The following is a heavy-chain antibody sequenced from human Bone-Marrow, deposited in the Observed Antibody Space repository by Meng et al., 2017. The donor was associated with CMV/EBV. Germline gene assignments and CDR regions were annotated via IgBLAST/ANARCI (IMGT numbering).Heavy chain of an antibody. CDR1: GFTVSSNY. CDR3: ARDLGVPNCSSTSCYWYYYGMDV. Sequence: GESLKISCAASGFTVSSNYMSWVRQAPGEGLEWVSVIYSGGSTYYADSVKGRFTISRDNSKNTLYLQMNSLRAEDTAVYYLARDLGVPNCSSTSCYWYYYGMDVWGQGTTVTVSS. V-gene: IGHV3-53*01. J-gene: IGHJ6*02. CDR2: IYSGGST. D-gene: IGHD2-2*01.